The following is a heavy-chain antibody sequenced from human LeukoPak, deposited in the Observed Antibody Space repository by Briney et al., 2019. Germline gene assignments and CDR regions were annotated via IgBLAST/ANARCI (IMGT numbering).Heavy chain of an antibody. Sequence: SETLSLTCTVSGASIRNYYWSWIRQSPGKGLEWIGYIYYSGHTNYNPALESRVAMSVDTSKNQFSLRLSSVTAADTAIYYCARRYSSSWYVGFFDPWGQGTLVTVSS. V-gene: IGHV4-59*08. CDR2: IYYSGHT. CDR1: GASIRNYY. CDR3: ARRYSSSWYVGFFDP. J-gene: IGHJ5*02. D-gene: IGHD6-13*01.